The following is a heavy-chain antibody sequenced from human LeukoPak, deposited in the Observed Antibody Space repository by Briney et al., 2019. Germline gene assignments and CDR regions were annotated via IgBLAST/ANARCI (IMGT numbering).Heavy chain of an antibody. Sequence: ASVKVSCKASGYTFTSYGISWVRQAPGQGLEWMGWISAYNGNTNYAQKLQGRVTMTTDTSTSTAYMELRSLRSDDTAVYYCARDTAGSGSYYLDYWGQGTLVTVSS. D-gene: IGHD1-26*01. CDR3: ARDTAGSGSYYLDY. CDR2: ISAYNGNT. J-gene: IGHJ4*02. CDR1: GYTFTSYG. V-gene: IGHV1-18*01.